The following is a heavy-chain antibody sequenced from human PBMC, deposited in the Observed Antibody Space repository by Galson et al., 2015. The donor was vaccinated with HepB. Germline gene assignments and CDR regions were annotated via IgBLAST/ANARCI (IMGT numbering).Heavy chain of an antibody. D-gene: IGHD2-21*02. CDR3: ARDPFHCGGDCPFDY. V-gene: IGHV7-4-1*02. CDR1: EYTFTSYA. J-gene: IGHJ4*02. Sequence: SCKASEYTFTSYAMNWVRQAPGQGLEWMGWINTNTGNPTYAQGFTGRFVFSLDTSVSTAYLQISSLKAEDTAVYYCARDPFHCGGDCPFDYWGQGTLVTVSS. CDR2: INTNTGNP.